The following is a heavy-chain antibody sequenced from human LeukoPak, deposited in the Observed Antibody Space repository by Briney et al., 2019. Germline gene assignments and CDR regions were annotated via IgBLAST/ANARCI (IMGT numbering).Heavy chain of an antibody. CDR1: GFTVSSNY. D-gene: IGHD3-10*01. Sequence: PGGSLRLSCAASGFTVSSNYMSWVRQAPGKGLEWVSVIYSGGSTYYADSVKGRFTISRDNSKDTLYLQMNSLRAEDTAVYYCARDHVVRGVDYGMDVWGQGTTVTVSS. CDR3: ARDHVVRGVDYGMDV. J-gene: IGHJ6*02. CDR2: IYSGGST. V-gene: IGHV3-66*01.